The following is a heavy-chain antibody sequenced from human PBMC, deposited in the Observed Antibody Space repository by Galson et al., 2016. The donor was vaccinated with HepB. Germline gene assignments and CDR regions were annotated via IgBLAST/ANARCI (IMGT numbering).Heavy chain of an antibody. CDR3: ARAVGRSDLFKKYSYYYGLDV. Sequence: QSGAEVKKPGESLKISCKGSGYTFTTYWIGWVRQMPGKGLEWMGIIFPGDSDTRYSPSFQGQVTISADKSINPAYLQWSNLKASDTALYYFARAVGRSDLFKKYSYYYGLDVWGQGTTVTVSS. CDR2: IFPGDSDT. CDR1: GYTFTTYW. V-gene: IGHV5-51*01. D-gene: IGHD4-23*01. J-gene: IGHJ6*02.